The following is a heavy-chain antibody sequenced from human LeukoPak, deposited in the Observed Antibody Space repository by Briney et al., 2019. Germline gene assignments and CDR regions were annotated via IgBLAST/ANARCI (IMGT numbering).Heavy chain of an antibody. CDR3: TTGVSTDY. D-gene: IGHD3-3*02. CDR1: GFTFSSYW. Sequence: GGSLRPSCAASGFTFSSYWMHWVRQAPGKGLVWVSHINPDGTTTTYADSVKGRFTISRDNAKNTLYLQMDSLRAEDTAVYYCTTGVSTDYWGQGTLVIASS. CDR2: INPDGTTT. J-gene: IGHJ4*02. V-gene: IGHV3-74*01.